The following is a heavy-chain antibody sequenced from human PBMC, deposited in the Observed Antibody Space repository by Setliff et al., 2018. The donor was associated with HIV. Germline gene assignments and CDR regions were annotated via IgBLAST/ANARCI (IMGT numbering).Heavy chain of an antibody. CDR2: ISSSSTTI. V-gene: IGHV3-48*04. CDR1: GFTFNSYS. CDR3: ATYGYSSGWSWTNYYMDV. J-gene: IGHJ6*03. D-gene: IGHD6-19*01. Sequence: GGSLRLSCAASGFTFNSYSMNWVRQAPGKGLEWISYISSSSTTIYYAESVKGRFTISRDNAKNTLYLQMNSLRAEDTAVYYCATYGYSSGWSWTNYYMDVWGKGTTVTVSS.